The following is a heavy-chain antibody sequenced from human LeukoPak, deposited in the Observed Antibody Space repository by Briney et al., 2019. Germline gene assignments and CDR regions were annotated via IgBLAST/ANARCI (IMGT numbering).Heavy chain of an antibody. D-gene: IGHD5-18*01. J-gene: IGHJ4*02. CDR2: IYYSGTT. CDR3: ARVGDNYGLDY. CDR1: RGSINNYY. V-gene: IGHV4-59*12. Sequence: SETLSLTCAVSRGSINNYYWSWIRQPPGKGLEWIGLIYYSGTTYYNPSLTSRVTISVDTSKNQFSLKLTSVTAADTAVYYCARVGDNYGLDYWGQGTLVTVSS.